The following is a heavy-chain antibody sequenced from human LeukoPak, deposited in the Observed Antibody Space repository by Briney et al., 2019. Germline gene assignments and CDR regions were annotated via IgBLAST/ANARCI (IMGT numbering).Heavy chain of an antibody. Sequence: GGSLRLSCAASGFTFSTYAMSWVRQAPGKGLEWVSAISGSGGSAYYADSVKGRFSISRDNSKNTLYLQMDSLRGEDTAVYYCAKDFRIGYSAHFDYWGQGALVTVSS. CDR3: AKDFRIGYSAHFDY. CDR2: ISGSGGSA. V-gene: IGHV3-23*01. J-gene: IGHJ4*02. D-gene: IGHD2-21*01. CDR1: GFTFSTYA.